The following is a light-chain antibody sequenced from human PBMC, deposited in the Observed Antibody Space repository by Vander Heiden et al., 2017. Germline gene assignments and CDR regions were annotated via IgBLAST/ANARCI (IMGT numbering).Light chain of an antibody. J-gene: IGKJ2*01. Sequence: IWLTPSPSFVPASTGDTVTISCRPSQNISRHLAWYQQKPGQAPELLIYAASTRPTGVPARFSGSGSGTQFTLTISSLQSEDFAAYYCLHYNNCPLTFGQGTRLEIK. CDR1: QNISRH. V-gene: IGKV1D-8*02. CDR3: LHYNNCPLT. CDR2: AAS.